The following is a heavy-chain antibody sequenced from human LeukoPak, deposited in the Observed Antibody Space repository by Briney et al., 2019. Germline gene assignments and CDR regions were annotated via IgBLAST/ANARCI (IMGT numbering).Heavy chain of an antibody. V-gene: IGHV4-4*07. D-gene: IGHD6-13*01. CDR2: IYTSGST. J-gene: IGHJ5*02. CDR3: ARYEFPELGFDP. CDR1: GGSLSRYY. Sequence: PSETLSLTCTVSGGSLSRYYWSWIRQPAGRGSEWIGRIYTSGSTNYNPSLKGRVTMSVDTSKNQFSLKLSSVTAADTAVYYCARYEFPELGFDPWGQGTLVTVSS.